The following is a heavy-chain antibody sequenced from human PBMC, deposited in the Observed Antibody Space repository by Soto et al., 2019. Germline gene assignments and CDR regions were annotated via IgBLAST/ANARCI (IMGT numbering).Heavy chain of an antibody. J-gene: IGHJ4*02. CDR2: IYHSGNT. Sequence: LSHSFTCSVGATTTGGSYARSIRKHPCKPLQWIGNIYHSGNTYYNPSLKSRLTISVDTSKNHFSLMVDSVTAADTAVYYCARARFQVLYGKPYFDSWGQGTLVTVSS. CDR3: ARARFQVLYGKPYFDS. D-gene: IGHD2-2*02. CDR1: VGATTTGGSY. V-gene: IGHV4-31*03.